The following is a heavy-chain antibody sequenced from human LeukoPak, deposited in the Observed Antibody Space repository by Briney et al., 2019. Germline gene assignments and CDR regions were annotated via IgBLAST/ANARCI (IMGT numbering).Heavy chain of an antibody. J-gene: IGHJ4*02. D-gene: IGHD3-9*01. Sequence: SETLSLTCTVSGGSISSYYWSWIRQPPGKGLEWIGYIYYSGSTNYNPSLKSRVTISVDTSKNQFSLKLSSVTAADTAVYYCASLARDILTGYLVDYWGQGTLATVSS. CDR2: IYYSGST. CDR1: GGSISSYY. CDR3: ASLARDILTGYLVDY. V-gene: IGHV4-59*01.